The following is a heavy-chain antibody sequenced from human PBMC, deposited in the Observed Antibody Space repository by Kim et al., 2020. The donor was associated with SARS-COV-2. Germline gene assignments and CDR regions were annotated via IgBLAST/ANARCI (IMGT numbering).Heavy chain of an antibody. J-gene: IGHJ5*02. CDR1: GGSISSSSYY. D-gene: IGHD6-13*01. V-gene: IGHV4-39*01. Sequence: SETLSLTCTVSGGSISSSSYYWGWIRQPPGKGLEWIGSIYYSGSTYYNPSLKSRVTISVDTSKNQFSLKLSSVTAADTAVYYCARHSPGVLAAAGIAIDPWGQGTLVTVSS. CDR2: IYYSGST. CDR3: ARHSPGVLAAAGIAIDP.